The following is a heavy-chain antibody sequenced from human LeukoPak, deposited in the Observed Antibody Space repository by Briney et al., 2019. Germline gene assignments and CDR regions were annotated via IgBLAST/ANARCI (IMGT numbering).Heavy chain of an antibody. CDR1: GGSFSFYY. J-gene: IGHJ5*02. CDR2: ITHSGSI. V-gene: IGHV4-34*01. D-gene: IGHD6-25*01. CDR3: ARGVSAAASRWFDP. Sequence: SETLSLTCAVYGGSFSFYYWSWIRQSPGKGLVWIGEITHSGSINYNPSLKSRVTISIDTSKNHFSLKLSSVTAADTAVYYCARGVSAAASRWFDPWGQGTLVTVSS.